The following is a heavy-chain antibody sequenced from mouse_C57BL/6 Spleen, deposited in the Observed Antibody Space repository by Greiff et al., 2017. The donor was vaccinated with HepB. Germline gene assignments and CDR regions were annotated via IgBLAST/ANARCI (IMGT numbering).Heavy chain of an antibody. J-gene: IGHJ4*01. CDR3: AGGNLLYAMDY. CDR1: GYAFSSSW. Sequence: VQLQQSGPELVKPGASVKISCTASGYAFSSSWMNWVKQRPGKGLEWIGRIYPGDGDTNYNGKFKGKATLTADTSSSTAYMQLSSLTSEDSAVYFCAGGNLLYAMDYWGQGTSVTVSS. D-gene: IGHD2-1*01. V-gene: IGHV1-82*01. CDR2: IYPGDGDT.